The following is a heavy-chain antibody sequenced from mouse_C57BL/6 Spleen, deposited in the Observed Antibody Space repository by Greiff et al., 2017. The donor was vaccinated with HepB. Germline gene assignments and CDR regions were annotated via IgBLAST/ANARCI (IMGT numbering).Heavy chain of an antibody. Sequence: QVQLQQPGAELVMPGASVKLSCKASGYTFTSYWMPWVKQRPGQGLEWIGDIDPSDSYTNYNQKFKGKSTLTVDKSSSPSYMQLSILTSEDSAVYYCTNSGRSYFDVWGQGTTLTVSS. CDR1: GYTFTSYW. CDR3: TNSGRSYFDV. CDR2: IDPSDSYT. J-gene: IGHJ2*01. D-gene: IGHD3-1*01. V-gene: IGHV1-69*01.